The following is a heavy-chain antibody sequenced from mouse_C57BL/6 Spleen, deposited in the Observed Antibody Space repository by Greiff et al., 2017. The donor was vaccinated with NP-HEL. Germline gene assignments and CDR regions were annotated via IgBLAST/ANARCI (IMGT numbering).Heavy chain of an antibody. V-gene: IGHV1-7*01. CDR3: ARYDGYYFYAMDY. CDR2: INPSSGYT. J-gene: IGHJ4*01. D-gene: IGHD2-3*01. Sequence: VQLQESGAELAKPGASVKLSCKASGYTFTSYWMHWVKQRPGQGLEWIGYINPSSGYTKYNQKFKDKARLTADKSSSTAYMQLSSLTYEDSAVYYCARYDGYYFYAMDYWGQGTSVTVSS. CDR1: GYTFTSYW.